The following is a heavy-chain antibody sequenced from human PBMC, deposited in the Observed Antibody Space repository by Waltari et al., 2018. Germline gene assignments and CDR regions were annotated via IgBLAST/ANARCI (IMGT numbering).Heavy chain of an antibody. Sequence: QLQLQESGPGLVKPSETLSLTCTVSGGSISSSSYYWGWIRQPPGKGLEWIGSIYYSGSTYYNPSLKSRVTISVDTSKNQFSLKLSSVTAADTAVYYCASIRRSGLCDYWGQGTLVTVSS. D-gene: IGHD3-10*01. J-gene: IGHJ4*02. CDR1: GGSISSSSYY. CDR3: ASIRRSGLCDY. V-gene: IGHV4-39*07. CDR2: IYYSGST.